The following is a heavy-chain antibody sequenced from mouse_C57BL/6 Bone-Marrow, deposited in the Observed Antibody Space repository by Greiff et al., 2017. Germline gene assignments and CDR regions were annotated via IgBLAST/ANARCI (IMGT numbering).Heavy chain of an antibody. Sequence: VQLQPSGAELAKPGASVKLSCKASGYTFTSYWMHWVKQRPGQGLEWIGYINPSSGYTKYNQKFKDKATLTADKSSSTAYMQLSSLTYEDSAVYYCASSGKANWAWFAYWGQGTLVTVSA. V-gene: IGHV1-7*01. D-gene: IGHD4-1*01. CDR1: GYTFTSYW. J-gene: IGHJ3*01. CDR3: ASSGKANWAWFAY. CDR2: INPSSGYT.